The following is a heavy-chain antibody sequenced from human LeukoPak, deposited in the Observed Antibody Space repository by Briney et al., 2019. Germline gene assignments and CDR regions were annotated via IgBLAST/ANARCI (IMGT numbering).Heavy chain of an antibody. V-gene: IGHV3-23*01. CDR2: ISGSGGST. CDR1: GFTFSSYA. Sequence: QPGGSLRLSCAASGFTFSSYAMSWVRQAPGKGLEWVSAISGSGGSTYYADSVKGRLTISRDNSKNTLYLQMNSLRAEDTAVYYCAKVAGASAGTNYYYYGMDVWGQGTTVTVSS. CDR3: AKVAGASAGTNYYYYGMDV. D-gene: IGHD1-26*01. J-gene: IGHJ6*02.